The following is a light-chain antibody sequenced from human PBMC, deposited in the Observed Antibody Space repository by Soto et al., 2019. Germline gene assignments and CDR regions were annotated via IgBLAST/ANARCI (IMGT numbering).Light chain of an antibody. CDR1: RSDVGGYNF. CDR2: EVS. J-gene: IGLJ2*01. Sequence: QSALTQPPSASGSPGQSVTISCTGTRSDVGGYNFVSWYQQHPGNAPKLMIYEVSKRPSGVPDRFSGSKSGNTASLTVSGLQAEDEADYYCSSYAGSNNFVVFGGGTKVTVL. V-gene: IGLV2-8*01. CDR3: SSYAGSNNFVV.